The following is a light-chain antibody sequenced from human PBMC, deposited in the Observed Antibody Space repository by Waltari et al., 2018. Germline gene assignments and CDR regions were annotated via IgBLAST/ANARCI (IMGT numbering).Light chain of an antibody. CDR1: TSDLGGYSF. CDR3: SSYTSIIPPFL. CDR2: DVS. V-gene: IGLV2-14*01. J-gene: IGLJ1*01. Sequence: QSALTQPASVSGSPGQSITISCTRSTSDLGGYSFVPWYQQHPGKAPKLMIYDVSHRPSGVSTRFSGSKSGNTASLTISGLQPEDEADYYCSSYTSIIPPFLFGTGTKVTVL.